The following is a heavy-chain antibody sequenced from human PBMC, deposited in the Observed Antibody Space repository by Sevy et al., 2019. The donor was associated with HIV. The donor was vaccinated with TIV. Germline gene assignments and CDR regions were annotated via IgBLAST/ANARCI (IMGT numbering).Heavy chain of an antibody. CDR1: GFSLSTSGVG. CDR3: AHSLLYGSGHTNGDYMDV. V-gene: IGHV2-5*02. J-gene: IGHJ6*03. CDR2: IYWDDDK. D-gene: IGHD3-10*01. Sequence: SGPTLVNPTQTLTLTCTFSGFSLSTSGVGVGWIRQPPGKALEWLALIYWDDDKRYSPSLKSRLTITKDTSKNQVVLTMTNTDPVDTATYYCAHSLLYGSGHTNGDYMDVWGKGTTVTVSS.